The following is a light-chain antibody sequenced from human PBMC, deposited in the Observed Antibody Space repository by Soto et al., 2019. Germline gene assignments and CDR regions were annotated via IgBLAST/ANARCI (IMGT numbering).Light chain of an antibody. Sequence: IVLPQSPGTLSLSPWGRATLSCMASQSVTSSYLAWYQQKPGQAPRLVMYGASIRTSGIPDRFSGSGSGTDFTLTISRLEPEDFAVYYCQQNGSSPETFGQGTKVDI. V-gene: IGKV3-20*01. J-gene: IGKJ1*01. CDR3: QQNGSSPET. CDR1: QSVTSSY. CDR2: GAS.